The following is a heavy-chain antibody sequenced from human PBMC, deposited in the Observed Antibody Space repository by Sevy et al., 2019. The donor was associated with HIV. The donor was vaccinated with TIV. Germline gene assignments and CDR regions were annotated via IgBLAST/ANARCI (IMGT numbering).Heavy chain of an antibody. V-gene: IGHV3-48*02. D-gene: IGHD2-15*01. Sequence: GGSLRLSCAASGFTFSSYSMNWVRQAPGKGLEWVSYISSSSSTIYYADTVKGRFTISRDNAKNSLYLQMNSLSYKDTAMNYCAREAKDIVVVVAATDYYYYGMDVWGQGTTVTVSS. CDR1: GFTFSSYS. CDR3: AREAKDIVVVVAATDYYYYGMDV. J-gene: IGHJ6*02. CDR2: ISSSSSTI.